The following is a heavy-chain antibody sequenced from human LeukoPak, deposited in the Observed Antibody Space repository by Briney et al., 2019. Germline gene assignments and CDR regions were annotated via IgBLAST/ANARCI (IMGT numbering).Heavy chain of an antibody. D-gene: IGHD3-3*01. CDR2: VNPNSGGT. CDR1: GYTFTGYY. Sequence: ASVKVSCKASGYTFTGYYMHWVRQAPGQGLEWMGWVNPNSGGTNYAQKFQGRVTMTRDTSISTAYMELSRLRFDDTVVYYCARGPRITIFGVVMANDAFDIWGQGTMVTVSS. V-gene: IGHV1-2*02. CDR3: ARGPRITIFGVVMANDAFDI. J-gene: IGHJ3*02.